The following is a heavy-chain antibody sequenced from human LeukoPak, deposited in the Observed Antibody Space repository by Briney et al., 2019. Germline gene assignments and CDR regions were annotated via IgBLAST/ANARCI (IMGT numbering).Heavy chain of an antibody. CDR3: ASNGGIIGYYYYYMDV. D-gene: IGHD3-10*01. J-gene: IGHJ6*03. CDR2: IIPIFGTA. Sequence: WVKVSCKASGGTFSSYAISWVRQAPGQGLEWMGGIIPIFGTANYAQKFQGRVTITTDESTSTAYMELSSLRSEDTAVYYCASNGGIIGYYYYYMDVWGKGTTVTVSS. CDR1: GGTFSSYA. V-gene: IGHV1-69*05.